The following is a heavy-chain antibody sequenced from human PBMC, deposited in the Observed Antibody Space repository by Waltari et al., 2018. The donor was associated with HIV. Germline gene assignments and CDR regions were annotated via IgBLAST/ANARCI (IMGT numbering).Heavy chain of an antibody. CDR3: ARDGSGSSSGAFDI. D-gene: IGHD3-10*01. V-gene: IGHV4-38-2*02. Sequence: QVQLQESGPGLVKPSETLYLTCAVSGSSTSSGSSWGWIRQPPGKGLEWLGSFYHSGSTFYNPSLKSRVTISVDTSKNQFSLKLSSVTAADTAVYYCARDGSGSSSGAFDIWGQGTMVTVSS. CDR2: FYHSGST. J-gene: IGHJ3*02. CDR1: GSSTSSGSS.